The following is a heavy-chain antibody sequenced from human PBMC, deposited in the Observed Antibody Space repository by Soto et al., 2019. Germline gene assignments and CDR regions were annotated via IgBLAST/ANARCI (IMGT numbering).Heavy chain of an antibody. CDR1: GYTFTGYY. D-gene: IGHD1-26*01. CDR2: INPNSGGT. V-gene: IGHV1-2*02. Sequence: ASVKVSCKASGYTFTGYYMHWVRQAPGQGLEWMGWINPNSGGTNYAQKFQGRVTMTRDTSISTAYMELSRLRSDDTAVYYCARDSGSYSGGELDYWGQGTLVTVSS. J-gene: IGHJ4*02. CDR3: ARDSGSYSGGELDY.